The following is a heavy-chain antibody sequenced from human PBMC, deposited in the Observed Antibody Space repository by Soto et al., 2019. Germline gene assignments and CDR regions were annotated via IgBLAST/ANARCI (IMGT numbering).Heavy chain of an antibody. V-gene: IGHV3-73*01. D-gene: IGHD2-8*01. Sequence: GGSLRLSCAASGFTFSGSGMHWVRQASGKGLEWVGRIRSGADNYATAYTASMKGRFIISRDDSKNTAYLQMNSLKTEDTAVYYCTRLSTNAPYDACDIWGQGTMVTVSS. CDR3: TRLSTNAPYDACDI. CDR2: IRSGADNYAT. CDR1: GFTFSGSG. J-gene: IGHJ3*02.